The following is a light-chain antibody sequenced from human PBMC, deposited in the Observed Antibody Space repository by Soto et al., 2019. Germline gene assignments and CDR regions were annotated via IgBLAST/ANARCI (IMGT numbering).Light chain of an antibody. V-gene: IGKV1-39*01. J-gene: IGKJ5*01. CDR1: QSISSY. CDR3: QQSYSTPPT. Sequence: DIQMTQSPSSLSASVGDRVSITCRASQSISSYLNWYQQKPGKAPKLLIYAASSLKSGVPSRLSGSGSGTNFTLSISSLQHEDFATYYCQQSYSTPPTFGQGTRLEIK. CDR2: AAS.